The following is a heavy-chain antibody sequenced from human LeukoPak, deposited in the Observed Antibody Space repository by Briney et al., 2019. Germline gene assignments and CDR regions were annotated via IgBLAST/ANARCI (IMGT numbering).Heavy chain of an antibody. CDR3: ARDLLTGTAYGMDV. Sequence: GGSLRLSCAASGFTVSSNYMSWVRRAPGKGLEWVSVIYSGGSTYYADSVKGRFTISRHNSKNTLYLQMNSLRAEDTAVYYCARDLLTGTAYGMDVWGQGTTVTVSS. V-gene: IGHV3-53*04. CDR2: IYSGGST. CDR1: GFTVSSNY. J-gene: IGHJ6*02. D-gene: IGHD1-20*01.